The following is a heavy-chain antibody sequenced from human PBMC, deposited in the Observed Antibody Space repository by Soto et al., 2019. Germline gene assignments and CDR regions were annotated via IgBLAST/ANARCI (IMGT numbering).Heavy chain of an antibody. CDR1: GFTFSRYW. CDR3: XXYGGXDGRCSVS. J-gene: IGHJ5*01. V-gene: IGHV3-7*01. Sequence: SXRLSCAASGFTFSRYWMSWVRQAPGKGLEWVANIKQDGSEKSYVDSVKGRLTISRDNAENSLYLQMKSLRAEDTAVYFXXXYGGXDGRCSVSXXHGTLVTVS. D-gene: IGHD2-15*01. CDR2: IKQDGSEK.